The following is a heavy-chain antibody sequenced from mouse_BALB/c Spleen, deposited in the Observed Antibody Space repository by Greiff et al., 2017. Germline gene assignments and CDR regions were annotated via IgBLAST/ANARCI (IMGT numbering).Heavy chain of an antibody. CDR3: ARSGIVATRRAMDY. D-gene: IGHD1-1*01. CDR2: ISSGSSTI. V-gene: IGHV5-17*02. J-gene: IGHJ4*01. CDR1: GFTFSSFG. Sequence: EVKLVESGGDLVKPGGSRKLSCAASGFTFSSFGMHWVRQAPEKGLEWVAYISSGSSTIYYADTVKGRFTISRDNPKNTLFLQMTSLRSEDTAMFYCARSGIVATRRAMDYWGQGTSVTVSS.